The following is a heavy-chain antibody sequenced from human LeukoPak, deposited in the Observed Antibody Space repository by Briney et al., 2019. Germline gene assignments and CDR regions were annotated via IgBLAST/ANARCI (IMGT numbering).Heavy chain of an antibody. CDR3: ARGPPDFYNSGSYYNGYNWFDS. Sequence: SETLSLTCSVSGGSISPYYWSWIRQPPGKGLEWIGYVSYRGHTNYNPSLESRVTISLDTSKNQFSVKLNSVTAADTGVYYCARGPPDFYNSGSYYNGYNWFDSWGQGTLVTVSS. D-gene: IGHD3-10*01. CDR2: VSYRGHT. J-gene: IGHJ5*01. V-gene: IGHV4-59*01. CDR1: GGSISPYY.